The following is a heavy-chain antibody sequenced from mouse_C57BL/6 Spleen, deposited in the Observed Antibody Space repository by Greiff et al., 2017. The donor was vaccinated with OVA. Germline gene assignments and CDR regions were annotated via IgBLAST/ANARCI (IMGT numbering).Heavy chain of an antibody. CDR2: IYPGSGST. D-gene: IGHD1-1*01. J-gene: IGHJ2*01. CDR1: GYTFTSYW. V-gene: IGHV1-55*01. Sequence: QVQLQQPGAELVKPGASVKMSCKASGYTFTSYWITWVKQRPGQGLEWIGDIYPGSGSTNYNEKFKSKATLTVDTSSSTAYMQLSSLTSEDSAVYYCARITTVVAKDDYWGQGTTLTVSS. CDR3: ARITTVVAKDDY.